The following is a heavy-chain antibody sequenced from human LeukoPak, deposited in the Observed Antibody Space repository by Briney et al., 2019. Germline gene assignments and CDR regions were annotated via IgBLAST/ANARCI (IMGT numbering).Heavy chain of an antibody. CDR1: GFPFGDYG. V-gene: IGHV3-20*04. D-gene: IGHD1-14*01. CDR2: INWNSVST. J-gene: IGHJ4*02. Sequence: PGGSLRLSCAASGFPFGDYGMSWVRQVPGKGLEWVSGINWNSVSTHYADSVKGRFTISRDNSKNTLYLQMNSLRAEDTAVYYCARGRVRNDYWGQGTLVTVSS. CDR3: ARGRVRNDY.